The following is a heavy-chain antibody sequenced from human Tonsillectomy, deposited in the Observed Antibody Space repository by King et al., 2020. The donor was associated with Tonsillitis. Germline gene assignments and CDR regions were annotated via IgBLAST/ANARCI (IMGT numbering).Heavy chain of an antibody. V-gene: IGHV2-70*04. CDR2: IDWDDDK. D-gene: IGHD3-22*01. Sequence: ITLKESGPALVKPTQTLTLTCTFSGFSLSTSGMRVSWIRQPPGKALEWLARIDWDDDKFYSTSLKTRLTISKDTSKNQVVLTMTHMDPVDTATYYCARDKVYYYDSSGYYLYYFDYWGQGTLVTVSS. J-gene: IGHJ4*02. CDR3: ARDKVYYYDSSGYYLYYFDY. CDR1: GFSLSTSGMR.